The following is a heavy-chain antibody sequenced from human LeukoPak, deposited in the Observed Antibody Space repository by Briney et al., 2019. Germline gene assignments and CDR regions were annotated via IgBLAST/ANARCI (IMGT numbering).Heavy chain of an antibody. CDR3: ARGKYCSSTSCYDGWLGSFDP. Sequence: GESLKISCKGSGYSFTSYWIGWVRQMPGKGLEWMGIIYPDDSDTRYSPSFQGQVTISADKSISTAYLQWSSLKASDTAMYYCARGKYCSSTSCYDGWLGSFDPWGQGTLVTVSS. J-gene: IGHJ5*02. V-gene: IGHV5-51*01. CDR1: GYSFTSYW. D-gene: IGHD2-2*01. CDR2: IYPDDSDT.